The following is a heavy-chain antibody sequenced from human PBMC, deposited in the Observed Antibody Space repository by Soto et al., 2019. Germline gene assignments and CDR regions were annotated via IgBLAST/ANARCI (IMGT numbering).Heavy chain of an antibody. D-gene: IGHD3-22*01. CDR1: GYSFTSYW. CDR3: ARGYYDSRGQSNTFDV. Sequence: ESLKISCKGSGYSFTSYWIGWVRQMPGKGLEWIGYVHYSAGTKDNPSLNGRVSLSIDTSKNQFSLKLSSVAAADTAVYYCARGYYDSRGQSNTFDVWGQGTMVTVSS. CDR2: VHYSAGT. J-gene: IGHJ3*01. V-gene: IGHV4-59*01.